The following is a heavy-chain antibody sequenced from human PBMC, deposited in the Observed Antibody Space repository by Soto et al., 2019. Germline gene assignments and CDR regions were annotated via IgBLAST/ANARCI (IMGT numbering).Heavy chain of an antibody. J-gene: IGHJ4*02. Sequence: ASVKVSCKASGYTFTSYYMHWVRQAPGQGLEWMGIINPSGGSTSYAQKFQGRVTMTRDTSTSTVYMELSSLGSEDTAVYYCARGQWSAVVVIPFDYWGQGTPVTVSS. D-gene: IGHD3-22*01. V-gene: IGHV1-46*01. CDR2: INPSGGST. CDR3: ARGQWSAVVVIPFDY. CDR1: GYTFTSYY.